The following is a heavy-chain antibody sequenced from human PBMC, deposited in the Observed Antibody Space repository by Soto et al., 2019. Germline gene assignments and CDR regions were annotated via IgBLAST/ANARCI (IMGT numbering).Heavy chain of an antibody. CDR2: IYPASGGT. D-gene: IGHD2-8*01. Sequence: QVQMVQSGAEVKKPGASVKVSCRTSGYTFSVFYIHWVRQAPGQGLESMGWIYPASGGTDYAQKFQGRVTMTRDTSISTADLELSRLRSDDTAVYYWRVTGVSVVDYWGQGTLVTVSS. CDR1: GYTFSVFY. J-gene: IGHJ4*02. CDR3: RVTGVSVVDY. V-gene: IGHV1-2*02.